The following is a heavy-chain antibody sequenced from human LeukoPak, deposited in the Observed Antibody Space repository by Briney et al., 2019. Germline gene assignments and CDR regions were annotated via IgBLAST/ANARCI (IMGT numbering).Heavy chain of an antibody. CDR1: GFTFSSYA. CDR3: AKVLFGDYGWAFDY. J-gene: IGHJ4*02. V-gene: IGHV3-23*01. Sequence: GGSLRLSCAASGFTFSSYAMSWVRQAPGKGLEWVSAISGSGGSTYYADSVKGRFTISRDNSENTLYLQMDSLRAEDTAVYYCAKVLFGDYGWAFDYWGQGTLVTVSS. CDR2: ISGSGGST. D-gene: IGHD4-17*01.